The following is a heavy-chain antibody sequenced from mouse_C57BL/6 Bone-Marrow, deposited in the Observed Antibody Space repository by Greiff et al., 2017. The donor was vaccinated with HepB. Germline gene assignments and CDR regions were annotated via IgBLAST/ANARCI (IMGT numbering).Heavy chain of an antibody. D-gene: IGHD1-1*01. CDR1: GYTFTSYW. CDR2: IHPSDSET. J-gene: IGHJ4*01. Sequence: QVQLQQSGAELVKPGASVKVSCKASGYTFTSYWMHWVKQRPGQGLEWIGRIHPSDSETNYNQKFKGKATLTVDKSSSTAYMQLSSLTSEDSAVYYCAIETTVVERDAMDYWGQGTSVTVSS. CDR3: AIETTVVERDAMDY. V-gene: IGHV1-74*01.